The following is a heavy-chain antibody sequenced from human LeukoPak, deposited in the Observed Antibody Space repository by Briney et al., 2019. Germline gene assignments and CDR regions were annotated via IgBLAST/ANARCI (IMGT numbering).Heavy chain of an antibody. V-gene: IGHV3-33*01. CDR2: IWYDGSNK. CDR3: ARDSRGSLFDY. D-gene: IGHD1-26*01. Sequence: GGSLRLSCAASGFTFSSYGMHWVRQAPGKGLEWVAVIWYDGSNKYYADSVKGRFTISRDNSKNTLYLQMNSLRAEDTAVYYCARDSRGSLFDYWDQGTLVTVSS. J-gene: IGHJ4*02. CDR1: GFTFSSYG.